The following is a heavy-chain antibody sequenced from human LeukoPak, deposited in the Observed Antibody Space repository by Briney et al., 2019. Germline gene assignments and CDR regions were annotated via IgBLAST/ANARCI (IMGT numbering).Heavy chain of an antibody. Sequence: PGGSLRLSCAASGFTFSNYGMSWVRQAPGKGLEWVSSISGSGGSTYYADSVKGRFTISRDNSKNTLYLQMNSLRAEDTAVYYCAKDGYCSGGSCYPAEYFQHWGQGTLVTVSS. V-gene: IGHV3-23*01. CDR2: ISGSGGST. D-gene: IGHD2-15*01. CDR1: GFTFSNYG. J-gene: IGHJ1*01. CDR3: AKDGYCSGGSCYPAEYFQH.